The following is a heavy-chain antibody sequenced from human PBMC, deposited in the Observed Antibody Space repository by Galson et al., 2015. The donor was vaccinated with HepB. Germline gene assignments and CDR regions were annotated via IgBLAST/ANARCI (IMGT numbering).Heavy chain of an antibody. CDR3: ARDLPIVVVPAAIGY. D-gene: IGHD2-2*02. V-gene: IGHV1-3*01. CDR1: GYTFTSYA. Sequence: SVKVSCKASGYTFTSYAMHWVRQAPGQRLEWMGWINAGNGNTKYSQKFQGRVTITRDTSASTAYMELSSLRSEDTAVYYCARDLPIVVVPAAIGYWGQGTLVTVSS. CDR2: INAGNGNT. J-gene: IGHJ4*02.